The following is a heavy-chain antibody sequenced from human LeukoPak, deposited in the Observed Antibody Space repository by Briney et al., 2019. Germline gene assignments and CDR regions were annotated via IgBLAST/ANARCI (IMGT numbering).Heavy chain of an antibody. D-gene: IGHD4/OR15-4a*01. V-gene: IGHV4-34*01. CDR3: ARHGLRGAKRDYFAY. CDR1: GGSFSDYH. J-gene: IGHJ4*02. Sequence: PSETLSLTCAVYGGSFSDYHWSWIRQPPGKGLEWIGEINHSGSSNYNPSLKSRVTISIDTSKNQFSLKLSSVTAADTAVYYSARHGLRGAKRDYFAYWGQGTLVTVSS. CDR2: INHSGSS.